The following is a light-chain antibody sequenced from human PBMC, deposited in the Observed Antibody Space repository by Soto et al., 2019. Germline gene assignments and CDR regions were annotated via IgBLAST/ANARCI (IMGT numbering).Light chain of an antibody. CDR3: QQANSFPIT. J-gene: IGKJ5*01. CDR1: QAIDSW. V-gene: IGKV1-12*01. Sequence: DIQMTQSPSSVSASVGDRVTITCRASQAIDSWLAWYQQKPGEAPKLLIFTGSLLHSGVPPRFSGGGSGTDFTLTISSLQPEDFATYYCQQANSFPITFGQGTQLEIK. CDR2: TGS.